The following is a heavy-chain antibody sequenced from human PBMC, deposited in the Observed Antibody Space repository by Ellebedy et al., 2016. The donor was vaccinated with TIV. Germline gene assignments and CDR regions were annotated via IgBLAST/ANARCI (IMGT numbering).Heavy chain of an antibody. V-gene: IGHV4-59*01. D-gene: IGHD2-2*01. CDR3: ASGGPAAMPDTAWFDP. Sequence: MPGGSLRLSCTVSGGSISSYYWSWIRQPPGKGLEWIGYIYYSGSTNYNPSLKSRVTISVDTSKNQFSLKLSSVTAADTAVYYCASGGPAAMPDTAWFDPWGQGTLVTVSS. J-gene: IGHJ5*02. CDR1: GGSISSYY. CDR2: IYYSGST.